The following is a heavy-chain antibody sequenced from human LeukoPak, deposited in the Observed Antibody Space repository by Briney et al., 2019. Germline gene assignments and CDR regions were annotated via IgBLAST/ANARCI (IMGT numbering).Heavy chain of an antibody. Sequence: SETLSLTCTVSGGSISSYYWSWSRQPAGEGLEWIGRIYTRGGTNYNPSLKSRVTRSVSTSKNKFSLKLSSATAADTAVYSCASLARVGGYWYGMDVWGQATTVTASS. D-gene: IGHD3-16*01. J-gene: IGHJ6*02. V-gene: IGHV4-4*07. CDR2: IYTRGGT. CDR1: GGSISSYY. CDR3: ASLARVGGYWYGMDV.